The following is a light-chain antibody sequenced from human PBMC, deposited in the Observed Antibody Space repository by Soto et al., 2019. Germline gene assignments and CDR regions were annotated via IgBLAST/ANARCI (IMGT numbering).Light chain of an antibody. CDR1: QSVTRNC. CDR3: QQYGSSAYT. J-gene: IGKJ2*01. V-gene: IGKV3-20*01. Sequence: EIVLTQSPGALSLSPGEGATLSCRASQSVTRNCLAWYRQKPGQAPRLLIAGASSRLTGIPARFSGSGSGTDFTLTISRLEPEDSAVYYCQQYGSSAYTFGQGTKLEIK. CDR2: GAS.